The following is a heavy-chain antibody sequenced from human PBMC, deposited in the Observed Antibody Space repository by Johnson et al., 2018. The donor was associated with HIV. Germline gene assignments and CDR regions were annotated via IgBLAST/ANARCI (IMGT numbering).Heavy chain of an antibody. CDR3: ARVVLVRLAVAGPSRDAFDI. CDR2: IHWNGGST. J-gene: IGHJ3*02. V-gene: IGHV3-20*04. Sequence: MLLVESGGGVVRPGGSLRLSCAASGFIFDDYGMSWVRQAPGKGLEWVSGIHWNGGSTGYADSVKGRFIISSDNAKNSLYLQMNSLRAEDTALYYCARVVLVRLAVAGPSRDAFDIWGQGTMVTVSS. CDR1: GFIFDDYG. D-gene: IGHD6-19*01.